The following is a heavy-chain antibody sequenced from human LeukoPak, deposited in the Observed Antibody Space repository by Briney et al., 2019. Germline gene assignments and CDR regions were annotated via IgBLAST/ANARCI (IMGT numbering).Heavy chain of an antibody. Sequence: SETLSLTCAVYGGSFSGYYWSWIRQHPGKGLEWIGYIYYSGSTYYNPSLKSRVTISVDTSKNQFSLKLSSVTAADTAVYYCARSRRKYYFDYWGQGTLVTVSS. J-gene: IGHJ4*02. CDR3: ARSRRKYYFDY. V-gene: IGHV4-31*11. CDR1: GGSFSGYY. CDR2: IYYSGST.